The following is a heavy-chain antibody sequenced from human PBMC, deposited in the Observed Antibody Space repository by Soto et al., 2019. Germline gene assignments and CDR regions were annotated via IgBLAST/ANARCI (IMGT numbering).Heavy chain of an antibody. J-gene: IGHJ4*02. CDR2: IYYSGST. Sequence: TLSLTCTVAGCSINSGGYYWSWIRQHPGKGLEWIGYIYYSGSTYYNPSLKSRVTISIDTSKNQFSLKLSSVTAADTAVYYCARAQTIFGIITVFDSWGQGDLVTVSS. V-gene: IGHV4-31*03. D-gene: IGHD3-3*01. CDR3: ARAQTIFGIITVFDS. CDR1: GCSINSGGYY.